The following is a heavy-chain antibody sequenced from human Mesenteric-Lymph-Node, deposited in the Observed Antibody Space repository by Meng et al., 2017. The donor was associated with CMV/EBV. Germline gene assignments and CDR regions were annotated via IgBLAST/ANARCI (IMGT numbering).Heavy chain of an antibody. CDR3: AREGVRTVYFDL. CDR1: GFTFSSYA. V-gene: IGHV3-23*01. J-gene: IGHJ4*02. D-gene: IGHD2-8*01. CDR2: ISGSGGST. Sequence: GESLKISCAASGFTFSSYAMSWVRQAPGKGLEWVSAISGSGGSTYYADSVKGRFTISRDNAKNSLYLQMNSLRAEDTAIYYCAREGVRTVYFDLWGQGTLVTVSS.